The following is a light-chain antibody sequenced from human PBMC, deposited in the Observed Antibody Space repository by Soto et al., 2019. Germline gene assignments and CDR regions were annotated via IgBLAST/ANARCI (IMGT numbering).Light chain of an antibody. Sequence: GDRVTITCRASQSISSWLAWYQQKPGKAPKLLIYDASSLESGVPSRFSGSGSGTEFPLTISSLQPDDFATYYCQQYNSYWTFGQGTKVEIK. V-gene: IGKV1-5*01. CDR2: DAS. CDR1: QSISSW. J-gene: IGKJ1*01. CDR3: QQYNSYWT.